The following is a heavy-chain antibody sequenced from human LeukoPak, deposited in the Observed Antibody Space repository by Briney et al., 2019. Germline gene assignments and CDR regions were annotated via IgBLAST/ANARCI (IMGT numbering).Heavy chain of an antibody. D-gene: IGHD3-9*01. Sequence: PGGSLRLSCAASGFTFSSYSMNWVRQAPGKGLEWVSSISSGSSYIYYADSVKGRFTISRDNAKNSLYLQMNSLRAEDTAVYYCAREEGLGDRLVINPAVDYWGQGTLVTVSS. CDR2: ISSGSSYI. CDR1: GFTFSSYS. CDR3: AREEGLGDRLVINPAVDY. J-gene: IGHJ4*02. V-gene: IGHV3-21*01.